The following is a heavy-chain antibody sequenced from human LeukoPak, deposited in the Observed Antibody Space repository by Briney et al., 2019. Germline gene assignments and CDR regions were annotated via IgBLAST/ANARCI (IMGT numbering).Heavy chain of an antibody. CDR1: GGSISSYY. CDR3: ARDKGELLWFGGLFGEYYYYYMDV. V-gene: IGHV4-59*12. Sequence: KPSETLSLTCTVSGGSISSYYWSGIRQPPGKGREWIGYIYYSGSTNYNPSLKSRVTMSVDTSKNQFSLKLSSVTAADTAVYYCARDKGELLWFGGLFGEYYYYYMDVWGKGTTVTISS. CDR2: IYYSGST. J-gene: IGHJ6*03. D-gene: IGHD3-10*01.